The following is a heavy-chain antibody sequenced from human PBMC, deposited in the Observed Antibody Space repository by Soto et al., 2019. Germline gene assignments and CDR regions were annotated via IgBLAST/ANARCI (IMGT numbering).Heavy chain of an antibody. Sequence: SVKVSCKASGGTFSSYAISWVRQAPGQGLEWMGGIIPIFGTANYAQKFQGRVTITADESTSTAYMELSSLRSEDTAVYYCARYDYGDSVNWFDPWGQGTLVTVSS. CDR2: IIPIFGTA. J-gene: IGHJ5*02. V-gene: IGHV1-69*13. CDR3: ARYDYGDSVNWFDP. CDR1: GGTFSSYA. D-gene: IGHD4-17*01.